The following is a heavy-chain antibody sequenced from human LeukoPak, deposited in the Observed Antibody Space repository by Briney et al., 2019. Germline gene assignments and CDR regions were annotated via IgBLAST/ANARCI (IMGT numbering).Heavy chain of an antibody. J-gene: IGHJ6*02. Sequence: GGSLRLSCAASGFTFSSYWMSWVRQAPGKGLEWVAVIWYDGSNKYYADSVKGRFTISRDNSKNTLYLQMNSLRAEDTAVYYCATSSGVARHFYYYGMDVWGQGTTVTVSS. CDR2: IWYDGSNK. V-gene: IGHV3-33*08. D-gene: IGHD7-27*01. CDR1: GFTFSSYW. CDR3: ATSSGVARHFYYYGMDV.